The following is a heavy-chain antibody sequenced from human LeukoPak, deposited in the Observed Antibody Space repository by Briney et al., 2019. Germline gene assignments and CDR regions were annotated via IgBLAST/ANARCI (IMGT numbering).Heavy chain of an antibody. CDR1: GFTVSSSY. V-gene: IGHV3-66*01. Sequence: PGGSLRLSCAASGFTVSSSYMSWVRQAPGKGLEWVSVIYSGGSTYYADSVKGRFTISRDNSKNTLYLQMNSLRAEDTAVYYCARGSSGWYLGHYYYYYYMDVWGKGTTVTVSS. CDR3: ARGSSGWYLGHYYYYYYMDV. CDR2: IYSGGST. J-gene: IGHJ6*03. D-gene: IGHD6-19*01.